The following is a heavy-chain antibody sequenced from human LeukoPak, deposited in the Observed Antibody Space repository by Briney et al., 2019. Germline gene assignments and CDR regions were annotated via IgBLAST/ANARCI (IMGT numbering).Heavy chain of an antibody. V-gene: IGHV3-53*01. J-gene: IGHJ4*02. Sequence: GGSLRLSCAASGVTVSSNYMSWVRQAPGKGLEWGSVIYSGGSTYYADSVKGRFTISRDNSKNTLYLQMNSLRAEDTAVYYCAREWRHSNYGYYFDYWGQGTLVTVSS. CDR3: AREWRHSNYGYYFDY. CDR2: IYSGGST. D-gene: IGHD4-11*01. CDR1: GVTVSSNY.